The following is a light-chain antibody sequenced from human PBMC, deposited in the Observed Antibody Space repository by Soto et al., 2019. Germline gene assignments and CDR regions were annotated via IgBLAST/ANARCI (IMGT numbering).Light chain of an antibody. Sequence: ETVLTQSPGTLSLSPGDRATLSCRASQSVYSNSLAWYQQKPGQAPRLLIYGASNRATGIPDRFSGSGSGTDFTLTISILEPEDFAVYYCQQSGSSPFTFGQGTKLEIK. CDR2: GAS. CDR1: QSVYSNS. V-gene: IGKV3-20*01. CDR3: QQSGSSPFT. J-gene: IGKJ2*01.